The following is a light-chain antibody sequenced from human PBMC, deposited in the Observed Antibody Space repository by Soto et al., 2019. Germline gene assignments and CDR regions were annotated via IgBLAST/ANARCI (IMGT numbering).Light chain of an antibody. J-gene: IGLJ2*01. CDR2: EVS. V-gene: IGLV2-14*01. CDR1: SSDIGDYTH. Sequence: QSALTQPASVSGSPGQSITISCTGTSSDIGDYTHVSWYQQHPGKAPKLIIYEVSDRPSGVSNRFSGSKSGNTASLTISGLQTEDEADDYCCSYTSISTSAVFGGGTKLTVL. CDR3: CSYTSISTSAV.